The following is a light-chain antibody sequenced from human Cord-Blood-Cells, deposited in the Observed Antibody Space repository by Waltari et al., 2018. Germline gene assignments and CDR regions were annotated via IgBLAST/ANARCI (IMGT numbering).Light chain of an antibody. V-gene: IGKV3D-7*01. Sequence: EIVMTQSPATLSLSPGERATLSCMASQSVSSSYLSWYQQTPGQAPRLLIYGASTRATGIPARFSGSGSGTDFTLTISSLQPEDFAVYYCQQDYNLPLTFGGGTKVEIK. CDR2: GAS. CDR3: QQDYNLPLT. CDR1: QSVSSSY. J-gene: IGKJ4*01.